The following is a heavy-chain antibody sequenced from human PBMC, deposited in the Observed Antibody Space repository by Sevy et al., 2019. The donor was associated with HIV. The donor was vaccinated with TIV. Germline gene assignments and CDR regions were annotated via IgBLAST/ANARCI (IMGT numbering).Heavy chain of an antibody. CDR1: GFTFSIYT. Sequence: GGSLRLSCAASGFTFSIYTMSWVRQAPGKGLEWVSTFCFGGSKIYYADSVKGRFTISRDNSRNTVYLQMNSLRADDTAVSYCAREGCTQPHDNWGQGTLVTVSS. CDR3: AREGCTQPHDN. V-gene: IGHV3-23*01. D-gene: IGHD2-8*01. J-gene: IGHJ4*02. CDR2: FCFGGSKI.